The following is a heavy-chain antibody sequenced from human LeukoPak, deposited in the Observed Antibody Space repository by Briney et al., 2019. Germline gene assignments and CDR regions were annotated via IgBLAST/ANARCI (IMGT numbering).Heavy chain of an antibody. V-gene: IGHV1-69*05. J-gene: IGHJ3*02. D-gene: IGHD1-26*01. CDR3: ARPLDSGSYYGAFDI. CDR1: GGTFSSYA. Sequence: ASVKVSCKASGGTFSSYAISWVRQAPGQGLEWMGGIIPIFGTANYAQKFQGRVTITTDESTSTAYMELSSLRSEDTAVYYCARPLDSGSYYGAFDIWGQGTMVTVSS. CDR2: IIPIFGTA.